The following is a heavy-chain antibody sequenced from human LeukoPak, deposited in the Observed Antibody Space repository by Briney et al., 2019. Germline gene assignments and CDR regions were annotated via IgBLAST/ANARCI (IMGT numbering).Heavy chain of an antibody. Sequence: PGGSLRLSCAASGFTFSNYWMSWVRQAPGKGLEWVANIKQDGSEKYYVDSVKGRFTISRDIAKNSLYLQMNSLRAEDTAVYYCAREPIYIGSGWYYYYYMDVWSKGTTVTVSS. CDR3: AREPIYIGSGWYYYYYMDV. J-gene: IGHJ6*03. CDR1: GFTFSNYW. V-gene: IGHV3-7*01. CDR2: IKQDGSEK. D-gene: IGHD6-19*01.